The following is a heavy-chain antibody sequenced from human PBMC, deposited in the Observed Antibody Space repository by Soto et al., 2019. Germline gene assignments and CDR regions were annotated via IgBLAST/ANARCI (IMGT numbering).Heavy chain of an antibody. CDR1: GFTFSSYW. V-gene: IGHV3-7*05. CDR2: IKQDGSEK. Sequence: GGSLRLSCAASGFTFSSYWTSWFRQAPGKGLEWVANIKQDGSEKYYVDSVKGRFTISRDNAKNSLYLQMNSLRAEDTAVYYCARDLEDWNAHDYWGQGTLVTVSS. J-gene: IGHJ4*02. CDR3: ARDLEDWNAHDY. D-gene: IGHD1-1*01.